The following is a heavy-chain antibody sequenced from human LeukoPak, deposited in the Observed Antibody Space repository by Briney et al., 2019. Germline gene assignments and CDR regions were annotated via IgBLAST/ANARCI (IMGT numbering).Heavy chain of an antibody. Sequence: GGSLRLSCGASGFTFRNAWMSWVRQAPGKGLEWVGRIKSKTDGGTTDCAAPVKGRFTISRDDSKNTLYLQMNSLKTEDTAVYYCTTSWITYYFDYWGQGTLVTVSS. CDR3: TTSWITYYFDY. CDR2: IKSKTDGGTT. J-gene: IGHJ4*02. D-gene: IGHD5-12*01. V-gene: IGHV3-15*01. CDR1: GFTFRNAW.